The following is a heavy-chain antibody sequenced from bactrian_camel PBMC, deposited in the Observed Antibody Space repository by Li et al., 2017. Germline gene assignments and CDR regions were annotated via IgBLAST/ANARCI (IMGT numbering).Heavy chain of an antibody. CDR3: AARTGHRLSCHLGADFGY. D-gene: IGHD3*01. V-gene: IGHV3S53*01. CDR2: ITDEGKI. Sequence: HVQLVESGGGSVEAGGSLRLSCTIVGYEYSTHRMGWFRQAPGKEREGIAHITDEGKIRYVDSVKGRFTISQDNAKNILYLQMDSLKPEDTATYYCAARTGHRLSCHLGADFGYWGQGTQVTVS. J-gene: IGHJ6*01. CDR1: GYEYSTHR.